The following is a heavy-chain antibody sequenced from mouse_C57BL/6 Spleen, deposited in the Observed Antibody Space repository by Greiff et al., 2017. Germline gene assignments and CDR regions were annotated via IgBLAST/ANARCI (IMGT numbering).Heavy chain of an antibody. Sequence: VQLQQSGPELVKPGASVKISCKASGYAFSSSWMNWVKQRPGKGLEWIGRIYPGDGDTNYNGKFKGKATLTADKSSSTAYMQLSSLTSEDSAVYFSAPYYGYGEGYWGQGTSVTVSS. CDR3: APYYGYGEGY. CDR1: GYAFSSSW. D-gene: IGHD2-2*01. CDR2: IYPGDGDT. J-gene: IGHJ4*01. V-gene: IGHV1-82*01.